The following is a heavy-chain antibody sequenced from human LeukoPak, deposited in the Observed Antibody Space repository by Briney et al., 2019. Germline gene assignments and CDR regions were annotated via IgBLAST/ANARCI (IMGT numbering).Heavy chain of an antibody. CDR2: IKQDGSGK. V-gene: IGHV3-7*04. Sequence: WGSLRLSCAASGFTFSSYWMSWVRQAPGKGLEWVANIKQDGSGKYYVDSAKGRFTISRDNAKNSLYLQMNSLRAEDTAVYYCATDTAMVTNPLDYWGQGTLVTVSS. CDR1: GFTFSSYW. J-gene: IGHJ4*02. D-gene: IGHD5-18*01. CDR3: ATDTAMVTNPLDY.